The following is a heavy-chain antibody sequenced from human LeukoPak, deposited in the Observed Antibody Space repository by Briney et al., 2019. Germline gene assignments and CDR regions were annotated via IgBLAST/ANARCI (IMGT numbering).Heavy chain of an antibody. D-gene: IGHD3-22*01. V-gene: IGHV1-69*05. J-gene: IGHJ3*02. CDR3: AREGGYRVRDAFDI. CDR2: IITIFGTA. Sequence: SVKVSCKASVGTFSSYAISWVRQAPGQGLEWMGGIITIFGTANYAQKFQGRVTITTDESTSTAYMELSSLRSEDTAVYYCAREGGYRVRDAFDIWGQGTMVTVSS. CDR1: VGTFSSYA.